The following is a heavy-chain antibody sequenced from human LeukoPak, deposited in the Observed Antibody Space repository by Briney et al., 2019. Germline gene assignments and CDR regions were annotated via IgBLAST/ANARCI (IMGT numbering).Heavy chain of an antibody. CDR2: IYYSGST. J-gene: IGHJ4*02. CDR3: ASERKIYCSSTSCFPFDY. D-gene: IGHD2-2*01. CDR1: GGSISSSSYY. V-gene: IGHV4-39*01. Sequence: NPSETLSLTCTVSGGSISSSSYYWGWIRQPPGKGLEWIGSIYYSGSTYYNPSLKSRVTISVDTSKNQFSLKLSSVTAADTAVYYCASERKIYCSSTSCFPFDYWGQGTLVTVSS.